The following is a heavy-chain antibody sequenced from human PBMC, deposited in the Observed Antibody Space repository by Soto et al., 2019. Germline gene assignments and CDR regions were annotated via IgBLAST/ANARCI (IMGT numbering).Heavy chain of an antibody. CDR2: ISGSGGST. CDR3: AKDQVLAAYYYYYYMDV. Sequence: GGSLRLSCAAPGFTFFSFAISWGPPAPGEGLEWVSAISGSGGSTYYADSVKGRFTISRDNSKNTLYLQMNSLRAEDTAVYYCAKDQVLAAYYYYYYMDVWGKGTTVTVSS. J-gene: IGHJ6*03. V-gene: IGHV3-23*01. D-gene: IGHD6-13*01. CDR1: GFTFFSFA.